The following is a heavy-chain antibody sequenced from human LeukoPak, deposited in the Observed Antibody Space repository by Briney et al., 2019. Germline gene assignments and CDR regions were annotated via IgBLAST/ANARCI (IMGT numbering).Heavy chain of an antibody. CDR1: GDSVSSNSAA. J-gene: IGHJ4*02. V-gene: IGHV6-1*01. D-gene: IGHD5-12*01. Sequence: SQTLSLTCAISGDSVSSNSAAWNWIRQSPSRGLEWLGRTYYRSKWYNDYAVSVKSRITINPDTSKNQFSLQLNSVTPEDTAVHYCALSEYSGYDPDGRLDYWGQGTLVTVSS. CDR3: ALSEYSGYDPDGRLDY. CDR2: TYYRSKWYN.